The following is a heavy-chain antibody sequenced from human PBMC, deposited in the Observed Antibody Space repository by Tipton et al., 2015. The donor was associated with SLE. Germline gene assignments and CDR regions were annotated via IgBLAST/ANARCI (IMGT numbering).Heavy chain of an antibody. Sequence: TLSLTCTVSGGSISRGFYYWEWIRQSPGRGLEWIGKVYYSGSTHYTPSLKSRITISVDTSNNQFSLSLSSVTAADTAVYYCASSPGVTLFRVVTYFDLWGQGILVTVSS. D-gene: IGHD3-3*01. CDR2: VYYSGST. J-gene: IGHJ4*02. CDR1: GGSISRGFYY. V-gene: IGHV4-39*07. CDR3: ASSPGVTLFRVVTYFDL.